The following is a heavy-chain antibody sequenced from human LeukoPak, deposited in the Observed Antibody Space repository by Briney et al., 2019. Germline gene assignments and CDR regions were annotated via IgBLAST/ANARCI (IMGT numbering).Heavy chain of an antibody. J-gene: IGHJ4*02. CDR3: ARGPATGDFDY. V-gene: IGHV1-2*02. Sequence: ASVKVSCKASGGTFSSYAISWVRLTPGQGLEWMGWINPNSGGTNFAQKFQGRVTMTRDTSISTAYMELSRLGSDDTAVYYCARGPATGDFDYWGQGTLVTVSS. CDR2: INPNSGGT. D-gene: IGHD7-27*01. CDR1: GGTFSSYA.